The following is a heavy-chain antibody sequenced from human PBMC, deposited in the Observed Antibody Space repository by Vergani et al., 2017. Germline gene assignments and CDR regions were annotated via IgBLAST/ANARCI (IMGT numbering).Heavy chain of an antibody. CDR3: AXGGYYYDSSGYYPNWFDP. CDR2: IIPIFGTA. J-gene: IGHJ5*02. CDR1: GGTFSSYA. V-gene: IGHV1-69*01. Sequence: QVQLVQSGAEVKKPGSSVKVSCKASGGTFSSYAISWVRQAPGQGLEWMGGIIPIFGTANYAQKFQGRVTITADESTSTAYMELSSLRSEDTAVYYCAXGGYYYDSSGYYPNWFDPWGQGTLVTVSS. D-gene: IGHD3-22*01.